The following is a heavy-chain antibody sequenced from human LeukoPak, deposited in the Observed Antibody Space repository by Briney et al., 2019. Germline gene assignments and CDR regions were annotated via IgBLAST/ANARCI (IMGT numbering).Heavy chain of an antibody. V-gene: IGHV3-30*18. D-gene: IGHD4-23*01. Sequence: GGSLRLSCAASGFTFSSYGMHWVRQAPGKGLEWVAVISYDGSNKYYADSVKGRFTISRDNSKNTLYLQMNSLRAEDTAVYYCAKDGGDYGGLGGWFDPWGQGTLVTVSS. CDR2: ISYDGSNK. CDR3: AKDGGDYGGLGGWFDP. J-gene: IGHJ5*02. CDR1: GFTFSSYG.